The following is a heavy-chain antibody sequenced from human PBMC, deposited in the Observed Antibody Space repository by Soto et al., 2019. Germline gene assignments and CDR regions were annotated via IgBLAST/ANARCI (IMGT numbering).Heavy chain of an antibody. CDR3: ARGGHCSSTSCHVYYYYYGMDV. J-gene: IGHJ6*02. CDR1: GYSISSGYY. Sequence: LSLTCAVSGYSISSGYYWGWIRQPPGKGLEWIGSIYHSGSTYYNPSLKSRVTISVDTSKNQFSLKLSSVTAADTAVYYCARGGHCSSTSCHVYYYYYGMDVWGQGTTVTVSS. D-gene: IGHD2-2*01. V-gene: IGHV4-38-2*01. CDR2: IYHSGST.